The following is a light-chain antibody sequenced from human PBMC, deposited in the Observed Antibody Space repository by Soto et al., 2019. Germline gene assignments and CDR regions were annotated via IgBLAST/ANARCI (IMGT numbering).Light chain of an antibody. V-gene: IGKV3-20*01. Sequence: EIVLTQSPGTLSLSPGERATLSCRARQSVSSSYLAWYQQKPGQAPRLLIYGASSRATGIPDRLSGSGSGTDFTLTFSRLEPEDFAVYYCQQYGSSPQTFGQGTKVEIK. CDR1: QSVSSSY. J-gene: IGKJ1*01. CDR2: GAS. CDR3: QQYGSSPQT.